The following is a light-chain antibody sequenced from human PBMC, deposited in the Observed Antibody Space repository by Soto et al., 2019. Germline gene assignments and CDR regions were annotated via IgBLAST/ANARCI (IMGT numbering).Light chain of an antibody. Sequence: DIQMTQSPSSLSASVGDRVTITCRASQAIDQSVAWYQQKPGQVPKLLIYAASTLHSGFPSRFSRSRSQAHFTPTNTRLQTEDVATYYAPDHNRDPPVSSGPGTTVNV. CDR2: AAS. V-gene: IGKV1-27*01. CDR1: QAIDQS. J-gene: IGKJ3*01. CDR3: PDHNRDPPVS.